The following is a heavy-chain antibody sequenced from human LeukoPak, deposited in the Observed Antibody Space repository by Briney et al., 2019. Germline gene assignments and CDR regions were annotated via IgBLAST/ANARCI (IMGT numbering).Heavy chain of an antibody. V-gene: IGHV1-18*01. CDR3: ARDRWSGLDY. Sequence: ASVKVSCKASGYTFINYAINWVRQAPGQGLEWMGWISAYNGNTNYAQKLQGRVTMTTDTSTSTAYMELRSLRSDDTAVYYCARDRWSGLDYWGQGTLVTVSS. D-gene: IGHD3-3*01. CDR2: ISAYNGNT. CDR1: GYTFINYA. J-gene: IGHJ4*02.